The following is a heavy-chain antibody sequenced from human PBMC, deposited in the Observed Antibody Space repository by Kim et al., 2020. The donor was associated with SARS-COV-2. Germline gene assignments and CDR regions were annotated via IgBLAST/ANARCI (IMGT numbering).Heavy chain of an antibody. CDR1: GFTFSNYS. D-gene: IGHD6-19*01. V-gene: IGHV3-21*01. CDR2: IRSSSSHI. CDR3: AREGQWLSLYYYGMDV. Sequence: GGSLRLSCAASGFTFSNYSMNWVRQAPGKGLEWVSAIRSSSSHINYADSVKGRFTISRDNSKNTLYLQMNSLRAEDTAVYYCAREGQWLSLYYYGMDVWGQGTTVTVSS. J-gene: IGHJ6*02.